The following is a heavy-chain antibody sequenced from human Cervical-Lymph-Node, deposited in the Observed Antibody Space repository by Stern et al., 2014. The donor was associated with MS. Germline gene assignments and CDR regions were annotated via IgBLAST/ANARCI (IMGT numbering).Heavy chain of an antibody. CDR2: INTNTGNP. J-gene: IGHJ4*02. V-gene: IGHV7-4-1*02. D-gene: IGHD4-17*01. Sequence: QVQLVESGSELKKPGASVKVSCKASGYSFTHFALNWVRHAPGQGLQWMGWINTNTGNPSYAQAFTGRFVFSLDTSVSTAYLQISSLKAEYTAVYYCARDPHDYGDRFDYWGQGTLVTVSS. CDR1: GYSFTHFA. CDR3: ARDPHDYGDRFDY.